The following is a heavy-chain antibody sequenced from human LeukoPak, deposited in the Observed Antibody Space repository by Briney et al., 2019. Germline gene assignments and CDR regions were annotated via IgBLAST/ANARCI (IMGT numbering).Heavy chain of an antibody. Sequence: GGSLRLSCAASGFTFSTYGMNWVRQAPGKGLEWVSFIGSSSAPIYYADSVKGRLTISRDNAKNSLYLQMNSLRAEDTAVYYCGSRWFDWGQGTLVTVSS. CDR2: IGSSSAPI. CDR3: GSRWFD. V-gene: IGHV3-48*01. D-gene: IGHD4-23*01. CDR1: GFTFSTYG. J-gene: IGHJ4*02.